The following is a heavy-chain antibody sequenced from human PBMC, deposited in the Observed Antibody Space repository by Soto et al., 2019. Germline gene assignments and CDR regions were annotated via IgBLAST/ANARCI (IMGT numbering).Heavy chain of an antibody. D-gene: IGHD3-3*01. V-gene: IGHV1-8*01. Sequence: ASVKVSCKASVYTFTSYDINWVRQATGQGLEWMGWMNPNSGNTGYAQKFQGRVTMTRKHSISTAYTELSSLRSEDTAVYYCARMYKTDFWSGATDPYYFDYWGQGTLVTVSS. J-gene: IGHJ4*02. CDR2: MNPNSGNT. CDR1: VYTFTSYD. CDR3: ARMYKTDFWSGATDPYYFDY.